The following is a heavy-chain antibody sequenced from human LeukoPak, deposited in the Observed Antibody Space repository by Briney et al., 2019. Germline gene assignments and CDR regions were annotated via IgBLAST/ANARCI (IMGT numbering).Heavy chain of an antibody. Sequence: ASVKASCKASGYTFTSYYMHWVRHAPGQGLEWMGIINPSGGSTSYAQKFQGRVTMTRDTSTSTVYMELSSLRSEDTAVYYCARVPQVGATFDYWGQGTLVTVSS. CDR3: ARVPQVGATFDY. J-gene: IGHJ4*02. D-gene: IGHD1-26*01. CDR2: INPSGGST. V-gene: IGHV1-46*01. CDR1: GYTFTSYY.